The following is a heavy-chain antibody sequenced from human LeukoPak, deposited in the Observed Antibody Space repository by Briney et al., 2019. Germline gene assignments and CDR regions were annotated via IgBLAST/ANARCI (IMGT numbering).Heavy chain of an antibody. Sequence: GGSLRLSCAASGFTFSLYGMHWVRQAPGKGLEWVAVTSYDGSNQYYADSVKGRFTISRDNSMNTVSLQMDSLSPEDSAVYYCAKDLETRKEGWLRYPDYWGQGTLVTVSS. J-gene: IGHJ4*02. D-gene: IGHD3-16*01. CDR2: TSYDGSNQ. CDR1: GFTFSLYG. CDR3: AKDLETRKEGWLRYPDY. V-gene: IGHV3-30*18.